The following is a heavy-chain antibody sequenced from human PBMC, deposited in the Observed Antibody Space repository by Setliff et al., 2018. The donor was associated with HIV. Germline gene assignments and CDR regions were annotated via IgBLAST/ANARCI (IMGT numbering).Heavy chain of an antibody. D-gene: IGHD3-16*01. CDR2: IKQDGSEI. CDR1: GFTFSSHW. CDR3: ANLWELGA. J-gene: IGHJ5*02. V-gene: IGHV3-7*03. Sequence: GGSLRLSCAASGFTFSSHWMSWIRQAPGKGLEWVASIKQDGSEIYYMDSVKGRFTISRDNARTSLFLEMRSLRDEDTAVYLCANLWELGAWGQGTLVTVS.